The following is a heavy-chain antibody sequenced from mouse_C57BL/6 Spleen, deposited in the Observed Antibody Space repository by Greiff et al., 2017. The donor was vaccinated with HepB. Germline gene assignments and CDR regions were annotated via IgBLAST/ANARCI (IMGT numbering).Heavy chain of an antibody. V-gene: IGHV3-6*01. CDR2: ISYDGSN. CDR3: ARERWLLLISHAMDY. D-gene: IGHD2-3*01. Sequence: EVQLQESGPGLVKPSQSLSLTCSVTGYSITSGYYWNWIRQFPGNKLEWMGYISYDGSNNYNPSLKNRISITRDTSKNQFFLKLNSVTTEDTATYYCARERWLLLISHAMDYWGQGTSVTVSS. CDR1: GYSITSGYY. J-gene: IGHJ4*01.